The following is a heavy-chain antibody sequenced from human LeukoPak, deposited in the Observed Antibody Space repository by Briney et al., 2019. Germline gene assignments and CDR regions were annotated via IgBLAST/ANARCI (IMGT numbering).Heavy chain of an antibody. CDR3: AREYYYDSSAYGDY. CDR1: GYTFTSYD. CDR2: ISAYNGNT. D-gene: IGHD3-22*01. J-gene: IGHJ4*02. V-gene: IGHV1-18*01. Sequence: GASVKVSCKASGYTFTSYDINWVRQATGQGLEWMGWISAYNGNTNYAQKLQGRVTMTTDTSTSTAYMELRSLRSDDTAVYYCAREYYYDSSAYGDYWGQGTLVTVSS.